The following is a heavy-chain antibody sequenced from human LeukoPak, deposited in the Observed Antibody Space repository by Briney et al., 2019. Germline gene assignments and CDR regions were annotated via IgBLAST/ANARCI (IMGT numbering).Heavy chain of an antibody. Sequence: GGSLRLSCAASGFTFSSYEMNWVRQAPGKGLEWVSYISSSGSTTYYADSVKGRFTISRDNSKNTLYLQMNSLRAEDTAVYYCAKDDVDTAMTNNWFDPWGQGTLVTVSS. CDR3: AKDDVDTAMTNNWFDP. D-gene: IGHD5-18*01. CDR2: ISSSGSTT. V-gene: IGHV3-48*03. J-gene: IGHJ5*02. CDR1: GFTFSSYE.